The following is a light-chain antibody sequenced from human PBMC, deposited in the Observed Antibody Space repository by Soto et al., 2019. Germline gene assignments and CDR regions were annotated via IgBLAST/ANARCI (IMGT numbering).Light chain of an antibody. CDR1: SSDVGAYNY. V-gene: IGLV2-14*01. CDR2: EVS. Sequence: QSALTQPASVSGSPGQSITISCTGTSSDVGAYNYVSWNQQHPGKAPKLMIYEVSNRPSGISNRFSGSKSGNTASLTISGLQAEDEADYYCSAYTSSSFWVFGGGTQLTVL. CDR3: SAYTSSSFWV. J-gene: IGLJ7*01.